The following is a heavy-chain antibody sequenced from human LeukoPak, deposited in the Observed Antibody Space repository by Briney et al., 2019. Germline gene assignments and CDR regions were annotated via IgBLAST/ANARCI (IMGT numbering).Heavy chain of an antibody. Sequence: ASVKVSCKTSGYTFTGYYMHWVRQAPGQGLEWMGWINPNTGGTNYAQKFQGRVSMTRDTSISTAYMELSRLRSDDTAVYYCASLKTYDDAFDIWGQGTMVTVS. CDR2: INPNTGGT. CDR3: ASLKTYDDAFDI. J-gene: IGHJ3*02. D-gene: IGHD3-3*01. CDR1: GYTFTGYY. V-gene: IGHV1-2*02.